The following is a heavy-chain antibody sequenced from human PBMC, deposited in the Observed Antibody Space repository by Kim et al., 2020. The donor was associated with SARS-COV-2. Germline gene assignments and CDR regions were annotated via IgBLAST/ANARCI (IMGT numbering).Heavy chain of an antibody. J-gene: IGHJ4*02. CDR2: ST. V-gene: IGHV1-46*01. CDR3: ARGSRYYFDY. Sequence: STSYAQKFQGRVTMTRDTSTSTVYMELSSLRSEDTAVYYCARGSRYYFDYWGQGTLVTVSS.